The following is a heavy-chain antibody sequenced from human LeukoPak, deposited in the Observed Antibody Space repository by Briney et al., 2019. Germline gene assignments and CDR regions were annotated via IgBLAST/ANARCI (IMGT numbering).Heavy chain of an antibody. D-gene: IGHD1-1*01. V-gene: IGHV3-23*01. CDR1: GFTFSSYA. J-gene: IGHJ4*02. CDR2: ISGSGGST. Sequence: GGSLRLSCAASGFTFSSYAMSWIRQAPGKGLEWVSAISGSGGSTYYADSVKGRFTISRDNSKNTLYLQMNSLRAEDTAVYYCAKQTRPQLERRLGFDYWGQGTLVTVSS. CDR3: AKQTRPQLERRLGFDY.